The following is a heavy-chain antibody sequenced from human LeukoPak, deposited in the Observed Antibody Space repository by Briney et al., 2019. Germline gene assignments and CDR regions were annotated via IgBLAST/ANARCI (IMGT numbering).Heavy chain of an antibody. J-gene: IGHJ4*02. CDR2: ISGSGGST. V-gene: IGHV3-23*01. CDR1: GFTFSSYA. CDR3: ARGRGWTYDS. Sequence: GGSLRLSCAASGFTFSSYAMSWVRQAPGKGLEWVSAISGSGGSTYYADSVKGRFTISSDNARNSLYLQMNTLRAEDTAVYYCARGRGWTYDSWGRGTLVTVSS. D-gene: IGHD3/OR15-3a*01.